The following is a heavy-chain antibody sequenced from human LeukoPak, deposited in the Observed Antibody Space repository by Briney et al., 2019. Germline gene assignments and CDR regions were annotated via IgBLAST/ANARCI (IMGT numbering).Heavy chain of an antibody. D-gene: IGHD5-12*01. J-gene: IGHJ4*02. Sequence: GGSLRLSCAASGFTFSTYGMHWVRQAPGKGLEWGAVISYDGSYKSYADSVKGRYTISRANSKNTLYLQMNSLRVEDTAVYYCAKAASGYDYYYDYWGQGTLVTVSS. CDR3: AKAASGYDYYYDY. CDR2: ISYDGSYK. CDR1: GFTFSTYG. V-gene: IGHV3-30*18.